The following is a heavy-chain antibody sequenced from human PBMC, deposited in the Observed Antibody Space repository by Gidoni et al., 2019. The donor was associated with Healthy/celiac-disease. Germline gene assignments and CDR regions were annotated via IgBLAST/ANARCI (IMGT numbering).Heavy chain of an antibody. CDR3: AQGGYCSGGSCQNGDFDY. Sequence: ADSVKGRFTISRDNSKNTLYLQMNSLRAEDTAVYYCAQGGYCSGGSCQNGDFDYWGQGTLVTVSS. V-gene: IGHV3-30*02. J-gene: IGHJ4*02. D-gene: IGHD2-15*01.